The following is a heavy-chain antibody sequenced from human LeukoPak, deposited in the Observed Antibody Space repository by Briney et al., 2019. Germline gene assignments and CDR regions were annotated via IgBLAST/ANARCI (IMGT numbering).Heavy chain of an antibody. Sequence: GGSLRLSCAASGFSFGGCGMYWVRQAPGKGLEWVAFIGFDGTNKYYADSVKGRFTISRDNSKNTLYLQMNSLRAEDTAVYYCAREFGDLPFDYWGQGTLVTVSS. CDR2: IGFDGTNK. CDR1: GFSFGGCG. V-gene: IGHV3-30*02. D-gene: IGHD3-10*01. CDR3: AREFGDLPFDY. J-gene: IGHJ4*02.